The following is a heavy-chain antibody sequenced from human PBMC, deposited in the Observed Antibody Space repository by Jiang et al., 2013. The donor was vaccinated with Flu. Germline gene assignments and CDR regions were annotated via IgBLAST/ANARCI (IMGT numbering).Heavy chain of an antibody. CDR1: GGSITSYY. J-gene: IGHJ3*02. CDR3: AKQGYSGSYYTDAFHI. Sequence: GGSITSYYWIWIRQPPGKGLEWIGYIYYSGSTNXNPSLKSRVTISVDTSKNQFSLKLSSVTAADTAVYYCAKQGYSGSYYTDAFHIWGQGTMVTVSS. D-gene: IGHD1-26*01. V-gene: IGHV4-59*08. CDR2: IYYSGST.